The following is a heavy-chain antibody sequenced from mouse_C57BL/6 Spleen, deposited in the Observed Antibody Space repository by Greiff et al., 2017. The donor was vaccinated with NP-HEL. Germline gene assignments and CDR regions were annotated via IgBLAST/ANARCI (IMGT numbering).Heavy chain of an antibody. CDR1: GYTFSEYT. CDR2: CYPGSGSI. J-gene: IGHJ4*01. Sequence: QVQLQQSGAELVKPGASVKLSCKASGYTFSEYTIHWVKQRFGQGLEWIGWCYPGSGSIKYNEKVKDKATLTADKSSISVYMELSRLISEGSAVYFCARHIYYDYDGYAMDYWGQGTSVTVSS. CDR3: ARHIYYDYDGYAMDY. D-gene: IGHD2-4*01. V-gene: IGHV1-62-2*01.